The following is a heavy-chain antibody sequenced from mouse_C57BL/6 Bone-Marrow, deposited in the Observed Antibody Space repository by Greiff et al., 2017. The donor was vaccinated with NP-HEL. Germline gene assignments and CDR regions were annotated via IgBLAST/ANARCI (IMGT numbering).Heavy chain of an antibody. CDR2: ISDGGSYT. CDR3: ARETPVYYDYDWYFEV. V-gene: IGHV5-4*01. J-gene: IGHJ1*03. Sequence: EVQGVESGGGLVKPGGSLKLSCAASGFTFSSYAMSWVRQTPEKRLEWVATISDGGSYTYYPDNVKGRFTISRDNAKNNLYLQMSHLKSEDTAMYYCARETPVYYDYDWYFEVWGTGTTVTVAS. CDR1: GFTFSSYA. D-gene: IGHD2-4*01.